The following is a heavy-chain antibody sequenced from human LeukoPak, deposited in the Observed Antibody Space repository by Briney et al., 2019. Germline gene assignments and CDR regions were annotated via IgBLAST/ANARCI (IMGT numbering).Heavy chain of an antibody. CDR3: ASTEEGGSWYDAFDI. Sequence: GESLKISCKGSGYSFTSYWIGWVRRMPGKGLEWMGIIYPGDSDTRYSPSFQGQVTISADKSISTAYLQWSSLKASDTAMYYCASTEEGGSWYDAFDIWGQGTMVTVSS. J-gene: IGHJ3*02. D-gene: IGHD2-15*01. V-gene: IGHV5-51*01. CDR2: IYPGDSDT. CDR1: GYSFTSYW.